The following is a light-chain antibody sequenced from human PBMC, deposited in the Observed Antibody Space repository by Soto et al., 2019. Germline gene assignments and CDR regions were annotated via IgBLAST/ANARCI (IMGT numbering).Light chain of an antibody. V-gene: IGLV2-8*01. CDR2: EVN. CDR1: SSDIGGYNS. Sequence: QSALTQPPSASGSPGQSVTISCTGTSSDIGGYNSVSWYQQHPGKAPKLMIYEVNKRPLGVPERFSGSKSGNTASLTVSGLPADHEADYYCSSSAGTNSFVLFGGGTKLTVL. CDR3: SSSAGTNSFVL. J-gene: IGLJ3*02.